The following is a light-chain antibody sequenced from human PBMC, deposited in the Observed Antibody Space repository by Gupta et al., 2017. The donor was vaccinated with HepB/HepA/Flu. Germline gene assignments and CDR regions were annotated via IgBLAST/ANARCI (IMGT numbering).Light chain of an antibody. CDR1: SSDVGGYNY. J-gene: IGLJ1*01. Sequence: QSALTQPASVSGSPGPSITSSCTGTSSDVGGYNYVSWYQQHPGKAPKLMIYDVSNRPSGVSNRFSGSKSGNTASLTISGLQAEDEADYYCSSYTSSSTLGVFGTGTKVTVL. CDR3: SSYTSSSTLGV. V-gene: IGLV2-14*03. CDR2: DVS.